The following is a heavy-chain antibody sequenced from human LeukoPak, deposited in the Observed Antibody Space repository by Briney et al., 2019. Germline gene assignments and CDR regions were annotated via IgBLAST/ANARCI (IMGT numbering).Heavy chain of an antibody. CDR2: ISAYNGNA. Sequence: ASVKVSCKASGYTFTSYGISWVRQAPGQGLEWMGWISAYNGNANYAQKLQGRVTMATDTSTSTAYMELSRLRSDDTAVYYCARCDSRDYYYVGWFDPWGQGTLVTVSS. CDR1: GYTFTSYG. D-gene: IGHD3-22*01. CDR3: ARCDSRDYYYVGWFDP. V-gene: IGHV1-18*01. J-gene: IGHJ5*02.